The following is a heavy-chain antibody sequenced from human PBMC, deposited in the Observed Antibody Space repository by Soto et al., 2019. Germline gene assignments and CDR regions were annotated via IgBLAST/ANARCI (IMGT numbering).Heavy chain of an antibody. Sequence: SETLSLTCTVSGGSISSYYWSWIRQPPGKGLEWIGYIYYSGSTNYNPSLKSRVTISVDTSKNQFSLKLSSVTAADTAVYYWARHEDIVVVPAAIGYYYYYMDVWGKGTTVTVSS. V-gene: IGHV4-59*08. CDR1: GGSISSYY. J-gene: IGHJ6*03. D-gene: IGHD2-2*01. CDR2: IYYSGST. CDR3: ARHEDIVVVPAAIGYYYYYMDV.